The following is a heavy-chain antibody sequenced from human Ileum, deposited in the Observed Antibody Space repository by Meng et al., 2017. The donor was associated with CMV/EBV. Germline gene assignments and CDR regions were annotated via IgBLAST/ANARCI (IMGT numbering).Heavy chain of an antibody. D-gene: IGHD2-2*03. Sequence: QVKFVQTGAEVKKPGASVKFSCKASGYTCNDYASTWVRQAPGQGLELIGCISGYNSNTKYSQKFQLRVIMTTDTSTTTVNMELRNLIYADTAFCYCARDGYYPSRVFDYWGLGTLVTVSS. CDR2: ISGYNSNT. CDR3: ARDGYYPSRVFDY. CDR1: GYTCNDYA. J-gene: IGHJ4*01. V-gene: IGHV1-18*01.